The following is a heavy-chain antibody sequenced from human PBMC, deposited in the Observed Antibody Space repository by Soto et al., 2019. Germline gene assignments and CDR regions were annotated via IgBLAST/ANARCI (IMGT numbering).Heavy chain of an antibody. CDR3: ARTPIVVVPAAMWYYYYYGMDV. CDR1: GHTFTDYY. D-gene: IGHD2-2*01. J-gene: IGHJ6*02. Sequence: ASVKVSCKASGHTFTDYYIHWVRQAPGQGLEWMGWINPNSGGTGYAQKFQGWVTMTRDTSISTAYMELSRLKSDDTAVYYCARTPIVVVPAAMWYYYYYGMDVWGQGTTVTVSS. CDR2: INPNSGGT. V-gene: IGHV1-2*04.